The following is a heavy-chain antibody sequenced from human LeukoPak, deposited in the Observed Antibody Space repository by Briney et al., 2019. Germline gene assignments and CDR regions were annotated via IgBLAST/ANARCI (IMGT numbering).Heavy chain of an antibody. CDR1: GGSISSSSYY. CDR3: ARYTPMVTGWFDP. CDR2: IYYSGST. V-gene: IGHV4-39*07. J-gene: IGHJ5*02. Sequence: SETLSLTCTVSGGSISSSSYYWGWIRQPPGKGLEWIGSIYYSGSTYYNPSLKSRVTISVDTSKNQFSLKLSSVTAADTAVYYCARYTPMVTGWFDPWGQGTRVTVSS. D-gene: IGHD5-18*01.